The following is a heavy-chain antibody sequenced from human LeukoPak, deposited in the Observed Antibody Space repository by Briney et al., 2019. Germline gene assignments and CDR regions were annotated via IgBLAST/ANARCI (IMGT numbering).Heavy chain of an antibody. Sequence: GGSLRLSCAASGFTFSSYSMNWVRQAPGRGLEWVSSISSSSSYIYYADSVKGRFTISRDNAKNSLYLQMNSLRAEDTAVYYCARSKSYSYYGMDVWGQGTTVTVSS. J-gene: IGHJ6*02. CDR3: ARSKSYSYYGMDV. CDR1: GFTFSSYS. D-gene: IGHD1-26*01. CDR2: ISSSSSYI. V-gene: IGHV3-21*01.